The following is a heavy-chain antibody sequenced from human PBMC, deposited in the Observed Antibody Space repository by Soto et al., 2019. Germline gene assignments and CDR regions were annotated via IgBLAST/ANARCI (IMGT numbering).Heavy chain of an antibody. V-gene: IGHV4-59*01. CDR2: ISYSGNT. Sequence: SETLSVTCTVSGGSIISGNWSWIRQPPGKGLEWIGYISYSGNTNYNPSLKIRVTMSVDTPKNQFSLRLSSVTTADTAVYYCAGLRGYAGSPIDYWGQGTLVTVSS. J-gene: IGHJ4*02. CDR1: GGSIISGN. CDR3: AGLRGYAGSPIDY. D-gene: IGHD2-15*01.